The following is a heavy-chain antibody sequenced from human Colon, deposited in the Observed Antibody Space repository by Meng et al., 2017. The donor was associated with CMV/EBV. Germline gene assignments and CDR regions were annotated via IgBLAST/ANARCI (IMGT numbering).Heavy chain of an antibody. CDR2: IKHDGHEE. J-gene: IGHJ4*02. D-gene: IGHD1-1*01. Sequence: GESLKISCGASGFTFSSYWMTWVRQVPGKGLEWLAKIKHDGHEEKYLDSVEGRFSISRDNTKNSLYLLMSSLRVEDTGLYYCVRSTGGNAYFDHWGQGAQVTVSS. CDR1: GFTFSSYW. V-gene: IGHV3-7*01. CDR3: VRSTGGNAYFDH.